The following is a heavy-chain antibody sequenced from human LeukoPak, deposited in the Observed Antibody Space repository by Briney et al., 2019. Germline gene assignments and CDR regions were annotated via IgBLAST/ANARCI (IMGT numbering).Heavy chain of an antibody. J-gene: IGHJ4*02. CDR3: VGGAPNWGFDF. Sequence: AASVKVSCKASGYTFTSYDINWVRQATGQGFEWMGWMSPSTGNTGYAQKFQGRVTMTRYTSVSTAYMELSSLRSVDTAAYCVGGAPNWGFDFWGQGTLVTVSS. V-gene: IGHV1-8*01. CDR1: GYTFTSYD. CDR2: MSPSTGNT. D-gene: IGHD7-27*01.